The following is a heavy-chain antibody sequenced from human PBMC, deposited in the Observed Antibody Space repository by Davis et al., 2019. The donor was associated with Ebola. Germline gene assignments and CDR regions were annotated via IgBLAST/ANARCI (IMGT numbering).Heavy chain of an antibody. V-gene: IGHV4-59*01. Sequence: SETLSLTCTVSGGSINSYFWTWIRQPPGKGLEWIGDIRYSGSTNYNPSLKSRVTMSVDTSKNQFSLKLSSVTAADTAVYYCARGNYGDYIVLYYYNMDVWGQGTTVTVSS. CDR3: ARGNYGDYIVLYYYNMDV. CDR1: GGSINSYF. CDR2: IRYSGST. J-gene: IGHJ6*02. D-gene: IGHD4-17*01.